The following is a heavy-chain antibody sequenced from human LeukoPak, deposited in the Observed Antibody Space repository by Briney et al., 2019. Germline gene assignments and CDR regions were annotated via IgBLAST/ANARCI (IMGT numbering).Heavy chain of an antibody. J-gene: IGHJ3*02. CDR2: IYYSGSP. D-gene: IGHD5-18*01. CDR1: GGSISSYY. Sequence: SGTLSLTCTVSGGSISSYYWSWIRQPPGKGMEWIGYIYYSGSPNYNPSLKSRVTISVDTSKNQFSLKLSSVTAADTAVYYCARGGYRDAFDIWGQGTMVTVSS. V-gene: IGHV4-59*08. CDR3: ARGGYRDAFDI.